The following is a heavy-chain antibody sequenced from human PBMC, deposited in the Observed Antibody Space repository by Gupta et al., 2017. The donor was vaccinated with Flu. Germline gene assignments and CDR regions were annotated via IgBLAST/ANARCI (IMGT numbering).Heavy chain of an antibody. Sequence: EVQLVESGGGLVQPGGSLRLSCVASGFTFRSYEMNWVRQAPGKGLEWVSYINSNGDLKAYADSVKGRFTISRDNAKNSVYLRIQSLTAEDAAVYFCARDLEATFDLWGQGTQVTVSS. J-gene: IGHJ4*02. CDR1: GFTFRSYE. D-gene: IGHD3-3*01. V-gene: IGHV3-48*03. CDR3: ARDLEATFDL. CDR2: INSNGDLK.